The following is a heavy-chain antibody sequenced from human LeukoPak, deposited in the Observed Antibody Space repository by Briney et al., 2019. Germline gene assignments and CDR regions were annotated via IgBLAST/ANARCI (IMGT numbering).Heavy chain of an antibody. D-gene: IGHD6-19*01. Sequence: SQTLSLTCAVSGGSISSGGYYWGWIRQPPGEGLEWIGSIYYSGSTYYNPSLKNRVTIAVDTSKNQFSLKLRSVTAADTAVYYCARHGRITVAGNRNTFDNWGQGTLVTVSS. J-gene: IGHJ4*02. CDR1: GGSISSGGYY. V-gene: IGHV4-39*01. CDR2: IYYSGST. CDR3: ARHGRITVAGNRNTFDN.